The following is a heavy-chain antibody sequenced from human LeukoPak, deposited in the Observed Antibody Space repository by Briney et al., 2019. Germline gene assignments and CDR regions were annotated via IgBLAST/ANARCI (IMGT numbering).Heavy chain of an antibody. CDR1: GFIFSSYG. Sequence: GGSPRLSCAASGFIFSSYGMHWVRQAPGKGLEWVAFIRNDGSNKYYADSVKGRFTISRDNSKNTLYLQMNSLRAEDTAVYYCAELGITMIGGVWGKGTTVTISS. D-gene: IGHD3-10*02. CDR2: IRNDGSNK. J-gene: IGHJ6*04. CDR3: AELGITMIGGV. V-gene: IGHV3-30*02.